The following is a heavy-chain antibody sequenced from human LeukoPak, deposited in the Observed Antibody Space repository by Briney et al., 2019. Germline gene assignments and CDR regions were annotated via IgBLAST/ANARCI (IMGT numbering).Heavy chain of an antibody. V-gene: IGHV3-7*01. J-gene: IGHJ4*02. CDR3: ARAYTSYYYYFDY. Sequence: GGSLRLSCAASGFTFSSYWMSWVRQAPGKGLEWVANIKQDGSEKYYVDSVKGRFTISRDNAKNSLYLQMNSLRAEDTAVYYCARAYTSYYYYFDYWGQGTLVTVSS. CDR1: GFTFSSYW. D-gene: IGHD3-22*01. CDR2: IKQDGSEK.